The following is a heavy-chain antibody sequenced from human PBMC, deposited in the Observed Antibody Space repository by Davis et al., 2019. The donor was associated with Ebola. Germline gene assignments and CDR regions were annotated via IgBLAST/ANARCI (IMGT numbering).Heavy chain of an antibody. V-gene: IGHV3-23*01. D-gene: IGHD2-2*01. CDR1: GFTFGNYA. CDR2: ISGSGGST. Sequence: GESLKISCTASGFTFGNYAMNWVRQAPGKGLEWVSAISGSGGSTYYADSVKGRFTISRDNSKNTLYLQMNSLRAEDTAVYYCAKDGGSTSSYYYYGMDVWGQGTTVTVSS. J-gene: IGHJ6*02. CDR3: AKDGGSTSSYYYYGMDV.